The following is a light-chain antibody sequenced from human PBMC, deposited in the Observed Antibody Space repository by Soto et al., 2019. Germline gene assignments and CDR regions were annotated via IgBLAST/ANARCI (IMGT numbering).Light chain of an antibody. Sequence: IVLTQSPGTLSLSPGERATLSCRASQSVSSSYLAWYQQKPGQAPRLLIYGASNRATGIPDRFSGSGSGTDFTLTISRLEPEDFAVYYCQQYGNSPLAFGPGTKVDIK. J-gene: IGKJ3*01. CDR3: QQYGNSPLA. CDR1: QSVSSSY. V-gene: IGKV3-20*01. CDR2: GAS.